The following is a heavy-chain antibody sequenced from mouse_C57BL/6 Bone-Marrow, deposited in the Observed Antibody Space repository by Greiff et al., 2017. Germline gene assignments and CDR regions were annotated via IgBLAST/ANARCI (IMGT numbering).Heavy chain of an antibody. CDR2: ISSGGDYI. Sequence: EVMLVESGEGLVKPGGSLKLSCAASGFTFSSYAMSWVRQTPEKRLEWVAYISSGGDYIYYADTVKGRFTISRDNARNTLYLQMSSLKSEDTAIYYCTREDSSGYPALFAYWGQGTLVTVSA. J-gene: IGHJ3*01. CDR3: TREDSSGYPALFAY. CDR1: GFTFSSYA. D-gene: IGHD3-2*02. V-gene: IGHV5-9-1*02.